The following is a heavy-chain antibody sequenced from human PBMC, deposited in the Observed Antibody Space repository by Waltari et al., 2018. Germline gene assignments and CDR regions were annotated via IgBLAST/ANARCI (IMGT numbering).Heavy chain of an antibody. D-gene: IGHD2-15*01. Sequence: EVQLVESGGGLVQPGGSLRLSCVGSGFTFSTYWMSWVRHFPGKGLEWVANINQNGREKSYVDSVKGRFIISRDDAQNSLYLQLNSLRAEDTAVYYCARRRGGGYWYFDLWGRGTLVTVSS. CDR3: ARRRGGGYWYFDL. J-gene: IGHJ2*01. V-gene: IGHV3-7*01. CDR2: INQNGREK. CDR1: GFTFSTYW.